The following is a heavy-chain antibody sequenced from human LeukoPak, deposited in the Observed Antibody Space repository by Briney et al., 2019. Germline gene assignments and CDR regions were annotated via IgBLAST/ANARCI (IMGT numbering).Heavy chain of an antibody. CDR3: ARMQLWGPH. D-gene: IGHD3-16*01. J-gene: IGHJ4*02. CDR1: GFTLSSYW. V-gene: IGHV3-7*01. Sequence: GGSLRLSCAASGFTLSSYWMSWVRQAPGKGLEWVANIKQDGSGKNYVDSVKGRFTISRDNAKNSVYLQMNSLRGEDTAVYYCARMQLWGPHWGQGTLVTVSS. CDR2: IKQDGSGK.